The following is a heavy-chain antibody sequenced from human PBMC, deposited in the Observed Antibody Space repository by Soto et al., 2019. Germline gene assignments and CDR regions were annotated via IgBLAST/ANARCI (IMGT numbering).Heavy chain of an antibody. V-gene: IGHV3-53*01. CDR3: ARELPPDL. CDR1: GFTVSSKY. CDR2: IWSAGLT. Sequence: EAQVVESGGGLIQPGGSLRLSCAASGFTVSSKYMTWVRQAPGKGLEWVSIIWSAGLTHYADSVKGRFTISRDNSKNTLYLQMNSLRAEDSALYYCARELPPDLWGQGTLVTVSS. J-gene: IGHJ5*02.